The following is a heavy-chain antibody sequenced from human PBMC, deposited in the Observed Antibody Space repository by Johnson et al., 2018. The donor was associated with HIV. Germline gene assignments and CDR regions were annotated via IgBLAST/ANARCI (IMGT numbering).Heavy chain of an antibody. D-gene: IGHD7-27*01. CDR3: ASELGIRLDAFDI. CDR2: IWYDGSNK. Sequence: QMLLVESGGGVVRPGGSLRLSCRASGFTFSSHGMHWVRQAPGKGLEWVAFIWYDGSNKYYGDSVKVRFTISKDNAKNALYLQMNSLRAEDTAVYYCASELGIRLDAFDIWGQGTMVTVSS. CDR1: GFTFSSHG. J-gene: IGHJ3*02. V-gene: IGHV3-30*02.